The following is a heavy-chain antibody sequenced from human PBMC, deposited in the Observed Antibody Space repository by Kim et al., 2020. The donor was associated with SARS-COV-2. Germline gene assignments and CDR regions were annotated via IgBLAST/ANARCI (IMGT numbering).Heavy chain of an antibody. J-gene: IGHJ5*02. D-gene: IGHD1-26*01. CDR2: LSYSGTT. CDR3: ARHTSGSFYDVWFDP. V-gene: IGHV4-39*01. CDR1: DGSIGTRSYF. Sequence: SETLSLTCTVSDGSIGTRSYFWGWIRQPPGKGLEWIGSLSYSGTTNYNPSLKRRVTISADTSKTQFSLKISSVTAADTAIYFCARHTSGSFYDVWFDPWGQGTLVTVSS.